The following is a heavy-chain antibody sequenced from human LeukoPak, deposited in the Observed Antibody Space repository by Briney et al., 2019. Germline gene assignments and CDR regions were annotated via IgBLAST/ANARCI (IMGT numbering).Heavy chain of an antibody. CDR3: AATYYYGSGSYAIGFDY. D-gene: IGHD3-10*01. V-gene: IGHV3-21*01. J-gene: IGHJ4*02. CDR1: GFTFSTSR. CDR2: ISGSSSYI. Sequence: GGSLRLSCAASGFTFSTSRMNWVRQAPGKGLEWVSSISGSSSYIYYADSLKGRFTISRDNAKNSLYLQMNSLRAEDTAVYYCAATYYYGSGSYAIGFDYWGQGTLVTVSS.